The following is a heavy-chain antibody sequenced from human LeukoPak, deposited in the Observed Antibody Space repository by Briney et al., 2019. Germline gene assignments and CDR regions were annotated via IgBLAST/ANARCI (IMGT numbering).Heavy chain of an antibody. CDR3: AKGHSDFGTGFDL. CDR1: GFRFSDFA. Sequence: PGGPLRLSCAASGFRFSDFAMSWVRQAPGKGLECVSVISASGGRTYSAESVKARFTISRDNSKNTLYLEMNSLTADDTAVYYCAKGHSDFGTGFDLWGQGTLVTVS. J-gene: IGHJ4*02. CDR2: ISASGGRT. V-gene: IGHV3-23*01. D-gene: IGHD4-17*01.